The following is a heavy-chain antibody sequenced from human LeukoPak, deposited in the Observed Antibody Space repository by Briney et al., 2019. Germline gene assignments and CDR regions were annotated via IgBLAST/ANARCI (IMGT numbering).Heavy chain of an antibody. V-gene: IGHV3-23*01. CDR3: AKDIGHCSGGSCYAPYY. Sequence: PGGSLRLSCAASGFTFSSYAMSWVRQAPGKGLEWVSAISGSGGSTYYADSVKGRFTISRDNSKNTLYLQMNSLRAEDTAVYYCAKDIGHCSGGSCYAPYYWGQGTLVTVSS. CDR1: GFTFSSYA. CDR2: ISGSGGST. J-gene: IGHJ4*02. D-gene: IGHD2-15*01.